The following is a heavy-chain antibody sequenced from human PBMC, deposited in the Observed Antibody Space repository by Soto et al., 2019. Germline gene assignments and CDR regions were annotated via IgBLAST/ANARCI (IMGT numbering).Heavy chain of an antibody. CDR2: ITWDSGRI. CDR1: GFTFDDYA. Sequence: EVELVESGGGLVQPGRSLRLSCAASGFTFDDYAMHWVRQAPGKGLEWVSSITWDSGRIGYADSVKGRFTISRDNSKNSLYLQMNNLRAEDTAFYYCAKDRSGDYIWGSYRYTPPYRVYWGQGTLVTVSS. V-gene: IGHV3-9*01. D-gene: IGHD3-16*02. CDR3: AKDRSGDYIWGSYRYTPPYRVY. J-gene: IGHJ4*02.